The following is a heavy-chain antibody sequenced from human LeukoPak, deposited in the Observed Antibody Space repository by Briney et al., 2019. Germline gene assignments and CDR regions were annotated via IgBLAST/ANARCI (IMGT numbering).Heavy chain of an antibody. Sequence: PGGSLRLSCAASGFTFSSYAMHWVRQAPGKGPEWVAVISYDGSNKYYADSVKGRFTISRDNSKNTLYLQMNSLRAEDTAVYYCAREGFSIDYWGQGTLVTVSS. D-gene: IGHD3-3*01. V-gene: IGHV3-30-3*01. CDR2: ISYDGSNK. CDR1: GFTFSSYA. J-gene: IGHJ4*02. CDR3: AREGFSIDY.